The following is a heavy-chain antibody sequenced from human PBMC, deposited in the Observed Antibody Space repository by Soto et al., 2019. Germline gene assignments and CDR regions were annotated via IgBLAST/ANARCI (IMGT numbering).Heavy chain of an antibody. Sequence: AAVKVSCKTSGYTFTSYGISCVRHTTGQGLEWMGWISAYNGNTNYAQKLQGRVTMTTDTSTSTAYMELRSLRSDDTAVYYCARDRRIAVAPYYYYGMEVWGQGTTVTVSS. V-gene: IGHV1-18*01. J-gene: IGHJ6*02. CDR3: ARDRRIAVAPYYYYGMEV. CDR2: ISAYNGNT. D-gene: IGHD6-19*01. CDR1: GYTFTSYG.